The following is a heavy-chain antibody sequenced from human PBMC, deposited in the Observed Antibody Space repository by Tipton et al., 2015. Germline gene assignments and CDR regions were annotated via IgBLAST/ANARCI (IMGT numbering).Heavy chain of an antibody. CDR2: ISLSGGGS. CDR3: ARESDPTFFGALILGALDV. J-gene: IGHJ6*02. CDR1: GFPFRKCY. Sequence: QLVQSGAEVKKPGASVKVSCKASGFPFRKCYLHWVRQAPGQGLEWMGRISLSGGGSNYARKFLGRVTMTRDTSTSTVYMEMTRLSSGDTALYYCARESDPTFFGALILGALDVWGQGTPVTVSS. V-gene: IGHV1-2*06. D-gene: IGHD3-3*01.